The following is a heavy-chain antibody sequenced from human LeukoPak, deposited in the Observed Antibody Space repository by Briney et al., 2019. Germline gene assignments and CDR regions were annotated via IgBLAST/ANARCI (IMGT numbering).Heavy chain of an antibody. CDR2: ISGSGGST. CDR1: GFTFSSYG. D-gene: IGHD6-19*01. CDR3: AKDFGYSSVWYGGYYFDY. Sequence: GGPLRLSCAASGFTFSSYGMSWVRQAPGKGLEWVSPISGSGGSTYYADSVKSRFTISRDNSKNTMYLQMSSMRAEDTAVYCCAKDFGYSSVWYGGYYFDYWGQGTLVTVSS. J-gene: IGHJ4*02. V-gene: IGHV3-23*01.